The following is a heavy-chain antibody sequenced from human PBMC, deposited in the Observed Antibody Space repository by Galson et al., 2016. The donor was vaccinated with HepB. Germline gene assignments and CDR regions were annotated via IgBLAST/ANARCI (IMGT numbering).Heavy chain of an antibody. D-gene: IGHD2/OR15-2a*01. CDR3: ARGTDRAKIGDY. CDR1: VGSFSGYY. Sequence: ETLSLTCAVYVGSFSGYYLTWIRQPPGKGLEWIGEVHPSGSTYYNTSLQSRVTISVDTSRNQFSLKLTSVTAADTAVYYCARGTDRAKIGDYWGQGTLVTVSS. V-gene: IGHV4-34*01. J-gene: IGHJ4*02. CDR2: VHPSGST.